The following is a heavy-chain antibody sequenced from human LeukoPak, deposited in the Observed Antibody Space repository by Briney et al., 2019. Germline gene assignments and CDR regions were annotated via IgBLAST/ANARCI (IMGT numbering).Heavy chain of an antibody. CDR2: INHSGST. Sequence: SETLSLTCAVYGGSFSGYYWSWIRQPPGKGLEWIGEINHSGSTNYNPSLKSRVTISVDTSKNQFSLKLSSVTAADTAVYYCASSLKYSSGLDYWGQGTLVTVSS. CDR1: GGSFSGYY. D-gene: IGHD6-19*01. J-gene: IGHJ4*02. V-gene: IGHV4-34*01. CDR3: ASSLKYSSGLDY.